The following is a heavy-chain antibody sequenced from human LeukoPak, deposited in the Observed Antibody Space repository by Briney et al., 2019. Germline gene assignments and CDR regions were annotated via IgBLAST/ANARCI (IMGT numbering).Heavy chain of an antibody. CDR3: ARDREIRSSYYYESSGYPDY. CDR2: INPSGGTT. J-gene: IGHJ4*02. V-gene: IGHV1-46*01. Sequence: GASVKVSCKAYGYTFTRHYLYWVRQPHGHGLELMAIINPSGGTTSYAEKFQGRFTMTRDTSTSTLYMELSSLRSEDTAVYYCARDREIRSSYYYESSGYPDYWGQGTLVTVSS. D-gene: IGHD3-22*01. CDR1: GYTFTRHY.